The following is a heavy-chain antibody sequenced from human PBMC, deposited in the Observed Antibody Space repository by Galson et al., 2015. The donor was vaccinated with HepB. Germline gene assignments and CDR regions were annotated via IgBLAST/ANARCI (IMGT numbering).Heavy chain of an antibody. CDR3: AKDDMGSGSYLSLPFNYYYGMDV. CDR1: GSTFSSYV. D-gene: IGHD3-10*01. J-gene: IGHJ6*02. Sequence: SLRLSCAASGSTFSSYVMSWVRQAPGKGLEWVSAISGSGGSTNYADSVKGRFTISRDNSKNTLYLQMNSLRAEDTAVYFCAKDDMGSGSYLSLPFNYYYGMDVWGQGTTVTVSS. V-gene: IGHV3-23*01. CDR2: ISGSGGST.